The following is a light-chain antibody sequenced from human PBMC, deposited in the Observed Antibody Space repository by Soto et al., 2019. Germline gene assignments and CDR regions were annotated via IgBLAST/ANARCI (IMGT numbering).Light chain of an antibody. CDR1: SXXVGTYNL. V-gene: IGLV2-23*01. J-gene: IGLJ2*01. Sequence: QSALXXXXXXSGXXXXSITISXXXTSXXVGTYNLISWYQHHPGKAPKLMIYEGNKRPSGVSNRFSASKSGNTASLTISGLQAEDEANYFCSAYAGSSTLLFGGGTKLTVL. CDR2: EGN. CDR3: SAYAGSSTLL.